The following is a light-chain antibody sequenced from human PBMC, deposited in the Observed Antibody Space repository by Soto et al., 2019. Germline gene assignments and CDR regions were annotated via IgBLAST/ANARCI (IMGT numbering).Light chain of an antibody. V-gene: IGKV3-11*01. CDR2: DAS. CDR3: QQRSNWPRFT. J-gene: IGKJ3*01. CDR1: QSVSSY. Sequence: EIVLTQSPATLSLSPGERATLSCRASQSVSSYLAWYQQKPGQAPRLLIYDASNRATGIPARFSGSGSGTDFTLTIRSLEPEDIAVYYCQQRSNWPRFTFGPGTKVDIK.